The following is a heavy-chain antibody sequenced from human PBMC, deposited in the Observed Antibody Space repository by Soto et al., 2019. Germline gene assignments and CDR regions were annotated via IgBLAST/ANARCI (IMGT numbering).Heavy chain of an antibody. CDR2: INAGNGNT. J-gene: IGHJ5*02. CDR1: GYTFTSYA. CDR3: ARVDLDSSSWYWFDP. V-gene: IGHV1-3*01. D-gene: IGHD6-13*01. Sequence: ASVKVSCKASGYTFTSYAMHWVRQAPRQRLEWMGWINAGNGNTKYSQKFQGRVTITRDTSASTAYMELSSLRSEDTAVYYCARVDLDSSSWYWFDPWGQGTLVTVSS.